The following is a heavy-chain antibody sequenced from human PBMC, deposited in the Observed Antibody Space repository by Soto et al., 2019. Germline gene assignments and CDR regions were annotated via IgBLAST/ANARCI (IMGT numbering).Heavy chain of an antibody. V-gene: IGHV4-30-4*01. CDR2: IYHSGST. J-gene: IGHJ4*02. CDR3: ARAGGSYGPTAFDY. CDR1: GGSISSGDYY. Sequence: TRSLTCTVSGGSISSGDYYWSGIPQPPGKGLEWIGYIYHSGSTYYNPSLKSRVTISVDTSKNQFSLKLSSVTAADTAVYYCARAGGSYGPTAFDYWGQGTMVTVSS. D-gene: IGHD5-18*01.